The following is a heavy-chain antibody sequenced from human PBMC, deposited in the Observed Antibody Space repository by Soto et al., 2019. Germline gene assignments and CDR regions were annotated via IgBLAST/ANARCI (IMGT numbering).Heavy chain of an antibody. J-gene: IGHJ4*02. V-gene: IGHV3-11*01. CDR3: ARDLGYYESSGYFDY. CDR1: GFTFSYYY. Sequence: GGSLRLSCAASGFTFSYYYMSWIRQAPGQGLEWVSYIGSSNNIIYYADSVKSRFTISRDNAKNSLYLQMNSLRAEDTAVYYCARDLGYYESSGYFDYWGQGTLVTVS. CDR2: IGSSNNII. D-gene: IGHD3-22*01.